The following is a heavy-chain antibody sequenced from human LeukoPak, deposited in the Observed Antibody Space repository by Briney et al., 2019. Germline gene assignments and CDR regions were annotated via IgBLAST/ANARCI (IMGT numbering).Heavy chain of an antibody. D-gene: IGHD2-2*01. CDR2: IYPGDSDT. CDR1: GHSFTSYW. Sequence: GESLQISCKGSGHSFTSYWIGWVRQMPGKGLEWMGIIYPGDSDTRYSPSFQGQVTISADKSISTAYLQWSSLKASDTAMYYSARHHPLLHENWFDPWGQGTLVTVSS. J-gene: IGHJ5*02. CDR3: ARHHPLLHENWFDP. V-gene: IGHV5-51*01.